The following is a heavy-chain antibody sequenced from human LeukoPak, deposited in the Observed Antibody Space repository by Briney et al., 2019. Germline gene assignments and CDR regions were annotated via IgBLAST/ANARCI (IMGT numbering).Heavy chain of an antibody. Sequence: GESLKISCKGSRYNFTNYWIGWVRQMPGKGLEWMGIIYLGDSDTRYSPSFQGQVTISADKSITTAYPQWSSLKASDTAMYYCARSSKSAFDYWGQGTLVSVSS. D-gene: IGHD3-3*01. CDR1: RYNFTNYW. CDR3: ARSSKSAFDY. J-gene: IGHJ4*02. V-gene: IGHV5-51*01. CDR2: IYLGDSDT.